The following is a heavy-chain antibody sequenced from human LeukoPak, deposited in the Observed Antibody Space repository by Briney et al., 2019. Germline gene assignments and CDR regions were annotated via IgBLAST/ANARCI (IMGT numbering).Heavy chain of an antibody. J-gene: IGHJ4*02. CDR1: GFTFSSYG. D-gene: IGHD3-9*01. V-gene: IGHV3-23*01. CDR2: ISGSGGST. CDR3: AKQSPSQYYDILTGYYPVYFDY. Sequence: GGSLRLSCAASGFTFSSYGMSWVRQAPGKGREWVSAISGSGGSTYYADSVKGRFTISRDNSKNTLYLQMNSLRAEDTAVYYCAKQSPSQYYDILTGYYPVYFDYWGQGTLVTVSS.